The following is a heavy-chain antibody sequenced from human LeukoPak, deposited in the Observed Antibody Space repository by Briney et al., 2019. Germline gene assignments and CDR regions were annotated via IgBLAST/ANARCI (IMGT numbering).Heavy chain of an antibody. CDR2: IIPIFGTA. V-gene: IGHV1-69*01. D-gene: IGHD1-26*01. Sequence: VASVKVSCKASGGTFSSYAISWVRQAPGQGLEWMGGIIPIFGTANYAQKFQGRVTITADESTSTAYMELSSLRSEDTAVYYCALGGSYYSNYYYGMDVWGQGTTVTVSS. CDR3: ALGGSYYSNYYYGMDV. J-gene: IGHJ6*02. CDR1: GGTFSSYA.